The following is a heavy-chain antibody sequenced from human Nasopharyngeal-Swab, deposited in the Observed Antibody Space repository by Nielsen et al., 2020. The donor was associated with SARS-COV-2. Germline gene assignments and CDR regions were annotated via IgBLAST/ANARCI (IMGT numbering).Heavy chain of an antibody. D-gene: IGHD3-10*01. CDR3: AKGGSSWFGGFDC. V-gene: IGHV3-23*01. Sequence: GGSLRLSCAASGFTFSNFAMSWVRQAPGQGLEWVPVITSSGGASDYAHSVEGRFTISRDNSKNTVYLQMNSLRADDTAVYYCAKGGSSWFGGFDCWGQGTLVTASS. CDR1: GFTFSNFA. CDR2: ITSSGGAS. J-gene: IGHJ4*02.